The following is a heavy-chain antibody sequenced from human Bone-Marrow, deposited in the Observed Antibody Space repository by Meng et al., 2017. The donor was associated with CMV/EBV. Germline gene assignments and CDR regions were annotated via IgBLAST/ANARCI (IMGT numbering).Heavy chain of an antibody. CDR3: ARERIKDYYYGMGV. CDR2: IKQDGSEK. Sequence: GESLKISCAASGFTFSSYWMSWVRQAPGKGLEWVASIKQDGSEKHYVDSVKGRFTISRDNAKNSLYLQMNSPRAEDTAVYYCARERIKDYYYGMGVWGQGATVTGSS. V-gene: IGHV3-7*01. CDR1: GFTFSSYW. D-gene: IGHD2-15*01. J-gene: IGHJ6*01.